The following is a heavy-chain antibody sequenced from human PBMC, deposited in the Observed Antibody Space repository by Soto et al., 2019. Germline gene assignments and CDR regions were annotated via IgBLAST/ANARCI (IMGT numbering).Heavy chain of an antibody. CDR2: IYHSGST. Sequence: PSETLSLTCAVSGGSISSGGYSWSWIRQPPGKGLEWIGYIYHSGSTYYNPSLKSRVTISVDRSKNQFPLKLSSVTAADTAVYSWASETGTWGQRNVLTVSS. V-gene: IGHV4-30-2*01. CDR1: GGSISSGGYS. CDR3: ASETGT. J-gene: IGHJ4*02.